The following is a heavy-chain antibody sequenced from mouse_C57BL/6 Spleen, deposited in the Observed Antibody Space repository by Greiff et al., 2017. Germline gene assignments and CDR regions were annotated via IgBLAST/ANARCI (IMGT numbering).Heavy chain of an antibody. D-gene: IGHD1-1*02. CDR1: GYSITSGYY. Sequence: DVQLQESGPGLVKPSQSLSLTCSVTGYSITSGYYWNWIRQFPGNKLEWMGYISYDGSNNYNPSLKNRISITRDTSKNQFFLKLNSVTTEETATYYCAREGGGFDYWGQGTTLTVAS. J-gene: IGHJ2*01. V-gene: IGHV3-6*01. CDR3: AREGGGFDY. CDR2: ISYDGSN.